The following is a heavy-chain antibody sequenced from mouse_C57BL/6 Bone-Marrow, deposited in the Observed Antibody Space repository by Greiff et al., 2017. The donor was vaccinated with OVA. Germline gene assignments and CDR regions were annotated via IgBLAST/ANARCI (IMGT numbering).Heavy chain of an antibody. J-gene: IGHJ2*01. V-gene: IGHV5-9-1*02. CDR2: IGSGGDYI. CDR3: TRGIYYDYDGYYFDY. CDR1: GFTFSSYA. D-gene: IGHD2-4*01. Sequence: EVMLVESGEGLVKPGGSLKLSCAASGFTFSSYAMSWVRQTPEKRLEWVAYIGSGGDYIYYADTVKGRFTISRDNARNTLYLQMSSLKSEDTAMYYCTRGIYYDYDGYYFDYWGQGPTLTVSS.